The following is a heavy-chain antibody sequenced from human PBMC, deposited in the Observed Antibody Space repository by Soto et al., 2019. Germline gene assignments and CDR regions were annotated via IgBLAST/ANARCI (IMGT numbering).Heavy chain of an antibody. CDR3: TTVWYGDYGVWYYFDY. Sequence: EVQLVESGGGLVKPGGSLRLSCAASGFTFSNAWMSWVRQAPGKGLEWVGRIKSKTDGGTTDYAAPVKGRVTSSRDDSKNTLYPQMHSLKTEDTAVYYCTTVWYGDYGVWYYFDYWGQGTLVTVSS. CDR2: IKSKTDGGTT. D-gene: IGHD4-17*01. CDR1: GFTFSNAW. V-gene: IGHV3-15*01. J-gene: IGHJ4*02.